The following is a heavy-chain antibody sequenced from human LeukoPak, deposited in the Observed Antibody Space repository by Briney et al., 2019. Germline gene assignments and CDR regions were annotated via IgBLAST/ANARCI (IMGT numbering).Heavy chain of an antibody. CDR3: ASMAGYYFDSSGYTLYY. V-gene: IGHV4-39*01. CDR2: IYYSGST. Sequence: SETLSFTCTVSGGSISSSSYYWGWIRQPPGKGLEWIGSIYYSGSTYYNPSLKSRVTISVDTSKNQFSLKLSSVTAADTAVYYCASMAGYYFDSSGYTLYYWGQGTLVTVSS. J-gene: IGHJ4*02. CDR1: GGSISSSSYY. D-gene: IGHD3-22*01.